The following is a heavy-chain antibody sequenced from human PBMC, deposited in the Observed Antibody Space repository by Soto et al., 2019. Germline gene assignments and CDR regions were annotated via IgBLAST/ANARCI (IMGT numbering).Heavy chain of an antibody. Sequence: QVQLVQSGAEVKKPGASVKVSCKASGYTFTSYAMHWVRQAPGQRLEWMGWINAGNGNTKYSQKFQGRVTITRDTSANTAYMELSSLRSEDTAVYYCARAVEMSGTTIAAFDIWGQGTTVTVSS. D-gene: IGHD1-7*01. CDR3: ARAVEMSGTTIAAFDI. CDR1: GYTFTSYA. CDR2: INAGNGNT. J-gene: IGHJ3*02. V-gene: IGHV1-3*01.